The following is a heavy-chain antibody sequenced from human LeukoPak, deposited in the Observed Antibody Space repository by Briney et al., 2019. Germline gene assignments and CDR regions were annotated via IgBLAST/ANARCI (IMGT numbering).Heavy chain of an antibody. Sequence: SVKVSCKASGGTFSSYAISWVRQAPGQGLEWMGGIIPIFGTANYAQKFQGRVTITADESTSTAYMELSSLRSEDTAVYYCASRTHCSSTSCYSTYYYYYTDVWGKGTTVTVSS. D-gene: IGHD2-2*01. V-gene: IGHV1-69*13. CDR3: ASRTHCSSTSCYSTYYYYYTDV. J-gene: IGHJ6*03. CDR2: IIPIFGTA. CDR1: GGTFSSYA.